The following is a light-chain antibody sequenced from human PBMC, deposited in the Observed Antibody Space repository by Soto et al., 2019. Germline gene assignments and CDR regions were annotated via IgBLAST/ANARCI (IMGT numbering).Light chain of an antibody. J-gene: IGKJ5*01. Sequence: EIVMTQSPATLSVSPGERATLSCRASRSVSSKLAWYQQKPGQAPRLLIYGPSTRATGIPARFSGSGSGTEFTLTISSLQSEDFAIYYCQQYKNWPAITFGQGTRLEIK. CDR3: QQYKNWPAIT. CDR2: GPS. CDR1: RSVSSK. V-gene: IGKV3D-15*01.